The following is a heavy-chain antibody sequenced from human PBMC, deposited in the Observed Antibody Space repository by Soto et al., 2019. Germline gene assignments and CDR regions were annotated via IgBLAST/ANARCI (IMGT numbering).Heavy chain of an antibody. V-gene: IGHV2-5*02. CDR3: AHRLAAMDYCGGVCYHNWFDR. D-gene: IGHD2-21*02. CDR2: IYWDDDK. CDR1: GFSLSTSGVG. Sequence: QITLKESGPTLVKPTQTLTLTCTFSGFSLSTSGVGVGWIRQPPGKALEWLALIYWDDDKRYSPSLKSRLTITKDTSNNQVVLTITNLDHVETATYYCAHRLAAMDYCGGVCYHNWFDRWGQGTLVTVSS. J-gene: IGHJ5*02.